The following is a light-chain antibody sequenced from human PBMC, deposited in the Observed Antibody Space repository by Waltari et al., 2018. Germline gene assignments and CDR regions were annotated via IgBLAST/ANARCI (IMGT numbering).Light chain of an antibody. V-gene: IGKV1-13*02. CDR2: DAS. CDR3: QQSKEVPFT. CDR1: QGINTA. J-gene: IGKJ2*01. Sequence: IQLTQSPSSLSASLGDRVTITCRASQGINTALTWYQQQPGKAPNLLIYDASNLESGVPARFSGSGSGTDFTLTISGLQPDDFATYYCQQSKEVPFTFGQGTKLEIK.